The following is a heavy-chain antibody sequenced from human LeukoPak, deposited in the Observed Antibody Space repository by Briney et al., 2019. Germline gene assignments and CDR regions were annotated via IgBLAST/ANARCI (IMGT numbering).Heavy chain of an antibody. J-gene: IGHJ3*02. CDR3: ARDPGYDSSGYYFGAFDI. CDR1: GGSISSGSYY. CDR2: IYTSGST. Sequence: SETLSLTCTVSGGSISSGSYYWSWIRQPAGKGLEWIGRIYTSGSTNYNPSLKSRVTISVDTSKNQFSLKLSSVTAADTAVYYCARDPGYDSSGYYFGAFDIWGQGTMVTVSS. V-gene: IGHV4-61*02. D-gene: IGHD3-22*01.